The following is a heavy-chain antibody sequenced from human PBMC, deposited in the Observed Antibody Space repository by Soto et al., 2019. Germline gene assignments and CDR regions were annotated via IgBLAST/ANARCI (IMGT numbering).Heavy chain of an antibody. V-gene: IGHV3-30*18. CDR3: AKRNLYGDYVYYYGMDV. CDR1: GFTFANYG. J-gene: IGHJ6*02. CDR2: ISYDGSNK. Sequence: PGGSLRLSCTASGFTFANYGMHWVRQAPGKGLEWVAVISYDGSNKYYADSVKGRFTISRDDSKNTLYLQMNSLRAEDTAVYYCAKRNLYGDYVYYYGMDVWGQGTTVTVSS. D-gene: IGHD4-17*01.